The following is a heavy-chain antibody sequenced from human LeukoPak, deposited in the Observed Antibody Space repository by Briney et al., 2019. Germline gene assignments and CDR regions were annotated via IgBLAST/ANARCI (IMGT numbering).Heavy chain of an antibody. CDR3: AKDRSRYDSSAYDFDY. CDR2: IRGSGIST. D-gene: IGHD3-22*01. V-gene: IGHV3-23*01. Sequence: GGTLRLSCAASGFTFKSYDMSWVRQVPGKGLEWVSGIRGSGISTYYADSVKGRFTISRDNSKNMLYLLMNSLRAEDTAVYYCAKDRSRYDSSAYDFDYWGQGILVTVSS. J-gene: IGHJ4*02. CDR1: GFTFKSYD.